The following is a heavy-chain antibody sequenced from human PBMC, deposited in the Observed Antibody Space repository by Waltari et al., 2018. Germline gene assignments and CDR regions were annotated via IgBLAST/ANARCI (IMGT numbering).Heavy chain of an antibody. CDR2: IYSGGST. CDR1: GFTVSSNY. V-gene: IGHV3-53*01. J-gene: IGHJ3*02. Sequence: EVQPGESGGGLIQPGGFLRPSCAALGFTVSSNYMSWVPQAPGKGLEWVSVIYSGGSTYYADSVKGRFTISRDNSKNTLYLQMNSLRAEDTAVYYCAREMATGLGAFDIWGQGTMVTVSS. D-gene: IGHD5-12*01. CDR3: AREMATGLGAFDI.